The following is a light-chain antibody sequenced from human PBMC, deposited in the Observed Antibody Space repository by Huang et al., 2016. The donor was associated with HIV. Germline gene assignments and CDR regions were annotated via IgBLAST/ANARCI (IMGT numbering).Light chain of an antibody. V-gene: IGKV1-12*01. J-gene: IGKJ2*01. Sequence: DIQMTQSPSSVSASVGDSVTITCRASKDISNWLAWYQQKSGKAPKLLVYGASSLQSGVPSRFSGSGSGTDFTLTITSLQPDDSSTFYCQQAKTFPYTFGQGT. CDR2: GAS. CDR1: KDISNW. CDR3: QQAKTFPYT.